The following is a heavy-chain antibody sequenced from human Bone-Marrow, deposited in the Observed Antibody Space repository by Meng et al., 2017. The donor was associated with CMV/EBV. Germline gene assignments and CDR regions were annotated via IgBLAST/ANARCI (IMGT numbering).Heavy chain of an antibody. CDR1: GGSFSGYY. CDR2: INHSGST. Sequence: SETLSLTCAVYGGSFSGYYWSWIRQPPGKGLEWIGEINHSGSTNYNPSLKSRVTISVDTSKNPFSLKLSSVTAADTAVYYCARGFFSNWFDPWGQGTLVTVSS. J-gene: IGHJ5*02. CDR3: ARGFFSNWFDP. V-gene: IGHV4-34*01.